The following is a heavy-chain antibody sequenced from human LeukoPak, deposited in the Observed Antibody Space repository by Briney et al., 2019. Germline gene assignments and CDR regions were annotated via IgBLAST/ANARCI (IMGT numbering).Heavy chain of an antibody. V-gene: IGHV3-11*01. D-gene: IGHD6-19*01. CDR3: ARDLAMAGRDLDY. CDR2: ISNSGTII. CDR1: GFAFRNYY. J-gene: IGHJ4*02. Sequence: GGFLRLSCAASGFAFRNYYMDWIRQAPGKGLEWVAYISNSGTIIYYAESVKGRFTISRDNAKNSLYLQMNSLRAEDTALYYCARDLAMAGRDLDYWGQGTLVTVSS.